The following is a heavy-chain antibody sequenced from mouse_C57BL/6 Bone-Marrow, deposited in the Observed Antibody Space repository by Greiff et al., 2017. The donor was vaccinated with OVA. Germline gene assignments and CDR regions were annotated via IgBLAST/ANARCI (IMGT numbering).Heavy chain of an antibody. V-gene: IGHV1-18*01. CDR1: GYTFTDYN. CDR3: ARGDYGSSYDYYAMDY. Sequence: VQLQQSGPELVKPGASVKLPCKASGYTFTDYNMDWVKQSHGKSLEWIGDINPNNGGTIYNQKFKGKATLTAAKSSSTAYMELRSLTSEDTAVYYCARGDYGSSYDYYAMDYWGQGTSVTVSS. J-gene: IGHJ4*01. D-gene: IGHD1-1*01. CDR2: INPNNGGT.